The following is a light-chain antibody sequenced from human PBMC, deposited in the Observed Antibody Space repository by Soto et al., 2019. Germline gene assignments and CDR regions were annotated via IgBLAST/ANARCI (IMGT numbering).Light chain of an antibody. CDR1: SSDVGSYNL. CDR3: CSYAGSHVV. V-gene: IGLV2-23*02. J-gene: IGLJ2*01. CDR2: EVS. Sequence: QSALTQPASVSGSPGQSITISCTGTSSDVGSYNLVSWYQQHPGKAPKLMIYEVSKRPSGVSNRFSGSKSGNTASLTISGLQAEDEADYYCCSYAGSHVVFGGGTKL.